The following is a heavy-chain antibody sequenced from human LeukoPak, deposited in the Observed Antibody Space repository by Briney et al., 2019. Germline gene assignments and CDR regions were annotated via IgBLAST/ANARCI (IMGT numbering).Heavy chain of an antibody. CDR2: IYSGGST. CDR3: ARGEYLRAPTRCSSTSCYYYGMDV. V-gene: IGHV3-66*01. CDR1: GFTVSSNY. Sequence: GGSLRLSCAASGFTVSSNYMSWVRQAPGKGLEWVSVIYSGGSTYYADSVKGRFTISRDNSKNTLYLQMNSLRAEDTAVYYCARGEYLRAPTRCSSTSCYYYGMDVWGQGTTVTVSS. J-gene: IGHJ6*02. D-gene: IGHD2-2*01.